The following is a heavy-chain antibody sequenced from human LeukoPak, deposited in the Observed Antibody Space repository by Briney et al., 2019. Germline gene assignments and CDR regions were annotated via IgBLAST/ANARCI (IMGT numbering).Heavy chain of an antibody. V-gene: IGHV4-4*07. CDR3: ARVMDYYDGTGYPPPAAADY. CDR1: GNSFGDYY. J-gene: IGHJ4*02. Sequence: MSSETLSLTCTVSGNSFGDYYWSWIRQPAGKGLEWIGRIYTSGSIYYNPSLKSRVTISVDTSKNQFSLKVSSVTAADTAVYYCARVMDYYDGTGYPPPAAADYWGQGTLVTVSS. CDR2: IYTSGSI. D-gene: IGHD3-22*01.